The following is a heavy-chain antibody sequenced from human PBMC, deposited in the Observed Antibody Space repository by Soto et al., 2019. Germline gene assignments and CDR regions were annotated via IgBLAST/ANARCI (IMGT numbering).Heavy chain of an antibody. V-gene: IGHV4-30-2*01. CDR1: GGSISSGGYS. CDR2: IYHSGST. Sequence: QLQLQESGSGLVKPSQTLSLTCAVSGGSISSGGYSWSWIRQPPGKGLEWIGYIYHSGSTYYNPSRKGRVTLSVDRSKNQFSLKRSSVTAADTAVYYCARGGVDYYDSSGYYFSPYYFDYWGQGTLVTVSS. CDR3: ARGGVDYYDSSGYYFSPYYFDY. D-gene: IGHD3-22*01. J-gene: IGHJ4*02.